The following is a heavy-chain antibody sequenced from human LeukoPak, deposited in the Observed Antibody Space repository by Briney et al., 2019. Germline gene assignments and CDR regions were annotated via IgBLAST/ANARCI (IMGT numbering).Heavy chain of an antibody. J-gene: IGHJ5*01. V-gene: IGHV4-59*01. Sequence: SETLPLTCTVSGGSISSYYWSWIRQPPGKGLQWIGYIYYSGNSNYNPSLKSRVTISIDTPKNQFSLKLTSATAADTAVYYCAGDSYGTDSWGQGTLVTVSS. CDR3: AGDSYGTDS. CDR2: IYYSGNS. D-gene: IGHD5-18*01. CDR1: GGSISSYY.